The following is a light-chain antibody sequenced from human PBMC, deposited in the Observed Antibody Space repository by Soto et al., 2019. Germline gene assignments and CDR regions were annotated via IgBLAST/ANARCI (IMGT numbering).Light chain of an antibody. Sequence: DIQMTQSPSTLSASIGDRVTITCRASQTINNWLAWYQQKPGKAPNLLIYHASNLETGVPSRFSGSAFGTEFTLTISSLQPDNFATYYCQHYNSYPWTFGQGTKADIK. CDR2: HAS. V-gene: IGKV1-5*01. CDR3: QHYNSYPWT. CDR1: QTINNW. J-gene: IGKJ1*01.